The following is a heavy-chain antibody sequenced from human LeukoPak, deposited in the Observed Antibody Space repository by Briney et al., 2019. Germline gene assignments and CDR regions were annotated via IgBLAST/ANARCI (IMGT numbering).Heavy chain of an antibody. CDR1: GYNFISYG. CDR2: ISPYNGNT. CDR3: ARVWVSAWPLYNYYYGMDV. D-gene: IGHD6-19*01. J-gene: IGHJ6*02. Sequence: ASVKVSCKASGYNFISYGISWVRQAPGRGLEWMGWISPYNGNTNYAQKLQGRVTMTTDTPTSTAYMGLRSLRSDDTAVYYCARVWVSAWPLYNYYYGMDVWGQGTTVAVSS. V-gene: IGHV1-18*01.